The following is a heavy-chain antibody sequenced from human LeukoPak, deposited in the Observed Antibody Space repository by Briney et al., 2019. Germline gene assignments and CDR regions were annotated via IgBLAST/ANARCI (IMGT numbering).Heavy chain of an antibody. CDR2: MCGTAGCT. J-gene: IGHJ5*01. D-gene: IGHD3-22*01. Sequence: GGSLTLSCQASGFTFYMYAMSWVRQAPGKGLEWVASMCGTAGCTFYPDSVKGRFTISRDNSKNVLYLRLNSLTAEDTAIYYCAKDRPNFHENSGHYYRRDGDSWGQGTLVTVSS. V-gene: IGHV3-23*01. CDR1: GFTFYMYA. CDR3: AKDRPNFHENSGHYYRRDGDS.